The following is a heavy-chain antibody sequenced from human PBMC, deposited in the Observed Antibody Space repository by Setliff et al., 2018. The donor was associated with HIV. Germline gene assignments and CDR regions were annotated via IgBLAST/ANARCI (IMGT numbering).Heavy chain of an antibody. CDR2: INAHSGYT. V-gene: IGHV1-18*01. CDR3: AREPRYYHTSGTDAFDI. J-gene: IGHJ3*02. Sequence: ASVKVSCKASGYTFNNYGISWVRQAPGQGLEWMGWINAHSGYTNYAQNVQGRVTMTTDTSTSTAYMELRSLRSDDTAVYYCAREPRYYHTSGTDAFDIWGQGTMVTVSS. D-gene: IGHD3-22*01. CDR1: GYTFNNYG.